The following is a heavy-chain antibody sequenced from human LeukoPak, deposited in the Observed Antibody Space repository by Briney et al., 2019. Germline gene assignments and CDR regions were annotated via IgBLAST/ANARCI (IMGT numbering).Heavy chain of an antibody. CDR3: ARDKDSSGWSPVYYYGMDV. J-gene: IGHJ6*02. CDR2: ISAYNGNT. Sequence: ASVKVSCKASGYTFTSYGISWVRQAPGQGLEWMGWISAYNGNTNYAQKLQGRVTMTTDTSTSTAYMELRSLRSDDTAVYYCARDKDSSGWSPVYYYGMDVWGQGTTVTVSS. V-gene: IGHV1-18*01. CDR1: GYTFTSYG. D-gene: IGHD6-19*01.